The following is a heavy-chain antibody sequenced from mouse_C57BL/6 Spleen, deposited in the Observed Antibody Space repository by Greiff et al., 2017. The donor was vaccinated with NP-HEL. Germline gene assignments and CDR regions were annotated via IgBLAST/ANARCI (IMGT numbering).Heavy chain of an antibody. D-gene: IGHD1-1*01. CDR1: GYMFTDYY. J-gene: IGHJ2*01. Sequence: EVQLQQSGPELVKPGASVKISCKASGYMFTDYYMNWVKQSHGKSLEWIGDINPNNGGTSYNQKFKGKATLTVDKSSSTAYMELRSLTSEDSAVYYCAITTVVEDFDYWGQGTTLTVSS. CDR3: AITTVVEDFDY. V-gene: IGHV1-26*01. CDR2: INPNNGGT.